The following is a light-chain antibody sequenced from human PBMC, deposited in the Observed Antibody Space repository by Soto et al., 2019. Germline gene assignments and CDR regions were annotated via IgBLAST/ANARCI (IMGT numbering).Light chain of an antibody. CDR3: SSHAGSSVV. CDR2: GVT. CDR1: SSDVGGYNY. Sequence: QSVLTQPRSVSGSPGQSVTISCTGTSSDVGGYNYVSWYQQHPGKAPKLMIYGVTTRPSGVPDRFSGSKSGNTASLTISGLQAEDEADYYCSSHAGSSVVFGTGTKV. V-gene: IGLV2-11*01. J-gene: IGLJ1*01.